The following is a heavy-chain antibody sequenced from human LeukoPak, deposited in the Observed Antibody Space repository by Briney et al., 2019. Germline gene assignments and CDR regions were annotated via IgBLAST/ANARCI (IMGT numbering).Heavy chain of an antibody. J-gene: IGHJ4*02. D-gene: IGHD6-13*01. Sequence: ASVKVSCKASGYTFTGYYMHWVRQAPGQGLEWMGWINPNSGGTNYAQKFQGWVTMTRDTSISTACMELSRLRSDDTAVYYCARPYSSSWYVGYGYWGQGTLVTVSS. CDR3: ARPYSSSWYVGYGY. V-gene: IGHV1-2*04. CDR2: INPNSGGT. CDR1: GYTFTGYY.